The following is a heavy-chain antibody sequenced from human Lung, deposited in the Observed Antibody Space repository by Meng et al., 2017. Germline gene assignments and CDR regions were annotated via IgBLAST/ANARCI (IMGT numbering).Heavy chain of an antibody. D-gene: IGHD6-25*01. V-gene: IGHV1-2*06. CDR3: ARDEDISAAGKLFSDY. Sequence: QGQLVQSWAEVKKPGASVKVSCKPSGYNFPDYYIHWVRRAPGQGLEWMGRINPKSGDTHYAQKFQARVTMTGDTSISTAYMELSGLRSDDTAMYYCARDEDISAAGKLFSDYWGQGTLVTVSS. CDR2: INPKSGDT. CDR1: GYNFPDYY. J-gene: IGHJ4*02.